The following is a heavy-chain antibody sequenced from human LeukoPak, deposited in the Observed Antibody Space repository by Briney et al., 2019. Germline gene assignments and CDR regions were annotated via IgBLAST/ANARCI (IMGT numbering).Heavy chain of an antibody. Sequence: PSETLSLTCTVSGGSVSSTSYYWGWIRQPPGKGLEWIGTIYYDGTTYYNPSLKSRVAISVDTSKNQFSVKLTSVTAADTAMYYCARHSEYVHYSGSASGFYDYWGQGTLVSVSS. V-gene: IGHV4-39*01. CDR3: ARHSEYVHYSGSASGFYDY. J-gene: IGHJ4*02. CDR1: GGSVSSTSYY. D-gene: IGHD3-10*01. CDR2: IYYDGTT.